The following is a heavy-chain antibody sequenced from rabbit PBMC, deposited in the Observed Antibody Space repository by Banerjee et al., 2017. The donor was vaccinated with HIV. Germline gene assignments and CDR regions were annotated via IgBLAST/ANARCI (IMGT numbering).Heavy chain of an antibody. CDR3: ARDLAGVIGWNFNL. V-gene: IGHV1S45*01. CDR2: IGAGSSGTT. Sequence: QEQLEESGGDLVKPEGSLTLTCTASGFSFSSSYWMWWVRQAPGKGLEWIACIGAGSSGTTYYASWAKGRFTISKTSSTTVTLQMTSLTAADTASYFCARDLAGVIGWNFNLWGQGTLVTVS. D-gene: IGHD4-1*01. CDR1: GFSFSSSYW. J-gene: IGHJ4*01.